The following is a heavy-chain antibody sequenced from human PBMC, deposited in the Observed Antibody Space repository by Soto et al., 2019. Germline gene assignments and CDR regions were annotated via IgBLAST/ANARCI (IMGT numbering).Heavy chain of an antibody. CDR2: IHHSGST. J-gene: IGHJ4*02. Sequence: SETLSLTCTVSGGSISSYYWSWIRQPPGKGLEWIGYIHHSGSTNYNPSLKSRVTISVDTSKNQFSLKLSSVTAADTAVYYCARGSGSGYCTNRVCFFPPDYWGQVTLVSVS. CDR3: ARGSGSGYCTNRVCFFPPDY. V-gene: IGHV4-59*01. CDR1: GGSISSYY. D-gene: IGHD2-8*01.